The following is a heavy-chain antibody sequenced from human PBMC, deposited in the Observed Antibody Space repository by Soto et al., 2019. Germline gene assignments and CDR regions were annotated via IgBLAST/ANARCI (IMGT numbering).Heavy chain of an antibody. CDR3: ARLAVAGIGYFDY. Sequence: SETLSLTCTVSGGSISSGGYYWIWIRHHPGKGLEWIGYIYYSGSTYYNPSLKSRVTISVDTSKNQFSLKLSSVTAADTAVYYCARLAVAGIGYFDYWGQGTRVTVSS. CDR2: IYYSGST. CDR1: GGSISSGGYY. J-gene: IGHJ4*02. D-gene: IGHD6-19*01. V-gene: IGHV4-31*03.